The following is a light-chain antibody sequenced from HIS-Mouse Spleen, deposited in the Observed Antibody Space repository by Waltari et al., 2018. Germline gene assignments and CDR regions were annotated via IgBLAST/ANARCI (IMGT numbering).Light chain of an antibody. CDR3: CSYAGSSTVV. CDR2: EGS. Sequence: QSALTQPASVSGSPGQSITISCTGTSSDVGSYNLVSWYQQHPGKAPKLMIYEGSKRPSGVSNRVSGSKSGNTAYLTISGLQAEDEADYYCCSYAGSSTVVFGGGTKLTVL. J-gene: IGLJ2*01. CDR1: SSDVGSYNL. V-gene: IGLV2-23*01.